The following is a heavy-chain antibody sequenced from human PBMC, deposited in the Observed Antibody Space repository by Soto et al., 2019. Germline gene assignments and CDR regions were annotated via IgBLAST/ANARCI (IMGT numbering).Heavy chain of an antibody. CDR2: ISGSGGST. CDR1: GFTFSSYA. V-gene: IGHV3-23*01. CDR3: AKGRYYYDSSGFGGDAFDI. Sequence: GGSLRLSCAASGFTFSSYAMSWVRQAPGKGLEWVSAISGSGGSTYYADSVKGRFTISRDNSKNTLYLQMNSLRAEDTAVYYCAKGRYYYDSSGFGGDAFDIWGQGTMVTVSS. D-gene: IGHD3-22*01. J-gene: IGHJ3*02.